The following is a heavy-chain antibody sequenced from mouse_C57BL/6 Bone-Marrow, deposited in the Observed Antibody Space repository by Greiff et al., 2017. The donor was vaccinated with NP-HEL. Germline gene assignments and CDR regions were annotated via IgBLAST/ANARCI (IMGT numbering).Heavy chain of an antibody. CDR1: GYTFTDYE. V-gene: IGHV1-15*01. CDR3: TRGVYYGSSYGAMDY. CDR2: IDPETGGT. Sequence: VQLQQSGAELVRPGASVTLSCKASGYTFTDYEMHWVKQTPVHGLEWIGAIDPETGGTAYNQKFKGKAILTADKSSSTAYMELRSLTSEDSAVYYCTRGVYYGSSYGAMDYWGQGTSVTVSS. D-gene: IGHD1-1*01. J-gene: IGHJ4*01.